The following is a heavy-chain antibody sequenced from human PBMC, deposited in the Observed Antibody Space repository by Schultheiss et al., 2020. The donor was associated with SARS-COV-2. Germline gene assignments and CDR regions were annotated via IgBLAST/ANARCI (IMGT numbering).Heavy chain of an antibody. J-gene: IGHJ3*02. V-gene: IGHV1/OR15-3*02. CDR1: GYTFTGYY. CDR2: INAGNGNT. CDR3: ARGYDILTGYPGSSEYAFDI. D-gene: IGHD3-9*01. Sequence: ASVKVSCKASGYTFTGYYMHWVRQAPGQGLEWMGWINAGNGNTKYSQKFQGRVTITRDTSASTAYMELSSLRSEDTAVYYCARGYDILTGYPGSSEYAFDIWGQGTMVTVS.